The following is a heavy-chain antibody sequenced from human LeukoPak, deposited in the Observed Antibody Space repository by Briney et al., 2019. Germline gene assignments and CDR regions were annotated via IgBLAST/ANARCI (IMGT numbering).Heavy chain of an antibody. CDR3: ARETVLTGYTIYYYYMDV. D-gene: IGHD3-9*01. Sequence: GASVKVSCKASGYTFTSYAMNWVRQAPGQGLEWMGWINTNTGNPTYAQGFTGRFVFSLDTSVSTAYLQISSLKAEDTAVYYCARETVLTGYTIYYYYMDVWGKGTTVTVSS. CDR2: INTNTGNP. CDR1: GYTFTSYA. V-gene: IGHV7-4-1*02. J-gene: IGHJ6*03.